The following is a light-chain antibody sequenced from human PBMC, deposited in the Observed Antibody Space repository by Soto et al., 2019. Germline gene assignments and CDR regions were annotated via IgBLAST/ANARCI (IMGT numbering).Light chain of an antibody. CDR1: QTTNTW. J-gene: IGKJ2*01. V-gene: IGKV1-5*01. Sequence: DIQMTQFPSTLSASVGERVTITCRASQTTNTWLAWYQQKPVTAPKLLIYDASSLEGGVPSRFSASGSGTEFTLTISSLQPDELATYYCQQYISYPYTVGQGTKVEIK. CDR3: QQYISYPYT. CDR2: DAS.